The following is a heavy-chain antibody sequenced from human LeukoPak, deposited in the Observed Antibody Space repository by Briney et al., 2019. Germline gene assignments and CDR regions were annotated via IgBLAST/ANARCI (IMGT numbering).Heavy chain of an antibody. V-gene: IGHV3-66*02. CDR2: IYSGGST. CDR1: GFTVSSNY. J-gene: IGHJ4*02. Sequence: GGSLRLSCAASGFTVSSNYMSWVRQAPGKGLEWVSVIYSGGSTYYADSVKGRFTISRDNSKNTLYLQMNSLRAEDTAVYYCARGGGLYCSSNSCRSPFDYWGQGTLVTISS. CDR3: ARGGGLYCSSNSCRSPFDY. D-gene: IGHD2-2*01.